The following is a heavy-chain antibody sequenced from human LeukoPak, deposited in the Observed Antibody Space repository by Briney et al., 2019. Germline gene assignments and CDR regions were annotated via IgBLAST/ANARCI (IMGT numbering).Heavy chain of an antibody. Sequence: GGSLRLSCAASGFTFSDYYMSWVRQAPGKGLEWVSTLSGSGITTYYADSVRGRFTISRDNSKNTLYLQMNSLRAEDTAVYYCAKGIYSSGWSYFDYWGHRTLVTISS. V-gene: IGHV3-23*01. CDR3: AKGIYSSGWSYFDY. J-gene: IGHJ4*01. CDR1: GFTFSDYY. CDR2: LSGSGITT. D-gene: IGHD6-19*01.